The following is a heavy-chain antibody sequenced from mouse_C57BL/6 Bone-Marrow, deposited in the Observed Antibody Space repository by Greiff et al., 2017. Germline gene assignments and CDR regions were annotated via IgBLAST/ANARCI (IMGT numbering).Heavy chain of an antibody. V-gene: IGHV1-55*01. J-gene: IGHJ3*01. Sequence: QVQLQQPGAELVKPGASVKMSCKASGYTFTSYWITWVKQRPGQGLEGIGDIYPGSGSTNYNERLKGKATLTVDTSSSTAYMQLSSLTSEDSAVYYCARGSYPWFSYWGQVTLVTVSA. CDR1: GYTFTSYW. CDR2: IYPGSGST. CDR3: ARGSYPWFSY. D-gene: IGHD1-1*01.